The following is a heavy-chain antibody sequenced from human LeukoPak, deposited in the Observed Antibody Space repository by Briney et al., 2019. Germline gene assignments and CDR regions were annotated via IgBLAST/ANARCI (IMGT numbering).Heavy chain of an antibody. J-gene: IGHJ4*02. D-gene: IGHD3-16*02. Sequence: GGSLRLSCAASGFTFSGYSMNWVRQAPGKGLEWVSYISSSSSTIYYADSVKGRFTISRDNAKNSLYLQMNSLRAEDTAVYYCARDQGTITFGGVIVRSDYWGQGTLVTVSS. CDR2: ISSSSSTI. V-gene: IGHV3-48*01. CDR3: ARDQGTITFGGVIVRSDY. CDR1: GFTFSGYS.